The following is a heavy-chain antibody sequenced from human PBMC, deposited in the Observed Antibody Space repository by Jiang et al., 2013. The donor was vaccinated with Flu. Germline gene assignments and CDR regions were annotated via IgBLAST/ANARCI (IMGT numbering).Heavy chain of an antibody. V-gene: IGHV5-51*01. Sequence: LKISCKGSGYSLTSYWIGWVRQMPGKGLEWMAMIYPGDSDTRYSPSFQGQVTISVDKSIDTAYLQWSSLKASDTAMYYCARHSTIPFDYWGQGTLVTVSS. CDR3: ARHSTIPFDY. D-gene: IGHD1-14*01. CDR2: IYPGDSDT. J-gene: IGHJ4*02. CDR1: GYSLTSYW.